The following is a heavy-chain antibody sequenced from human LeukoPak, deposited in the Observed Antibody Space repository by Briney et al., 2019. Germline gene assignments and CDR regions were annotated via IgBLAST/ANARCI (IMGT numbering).Heavy chain of an antibody. D-gene: IGHD3-3*01. Sequence: GGSLRLSCAASGFTFSDYYMSWIRQAPGKGLEWISYISTRGTTIYYADSVKGRFTISRDNAKNSLFLQMNSLTTEDTAVYYCATVQFLVWLPDWGQGTLVAVS. CDR1: GFTFSDYY. CDR3: ATVQFLVWLPD. CDR2: ISTRGTTI. V-gene: IGHV3-11*04. J-gene: IGHJ4*02.